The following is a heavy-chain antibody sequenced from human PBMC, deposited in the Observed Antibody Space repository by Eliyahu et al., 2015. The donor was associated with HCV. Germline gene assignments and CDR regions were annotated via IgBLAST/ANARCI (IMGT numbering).Heavy chain of an antibody. J-gene: IGHJ4*02. D-gene: IGHD1-26*01. CDR1: XGSITSSSHY. Sequence: QLRLQESGPGLVKPSETLSLTCTVSXGSITSSSHYGGGAGPPPAQGLEWIGSVYYSGRAYYSPSLKSRVSISVDTSANQFSLKLSSVTAADSAVFYCARHDKWELLFDYWGQGALVTVSS. V-gene: IGHV4-39*01. CDR3: ARHDKWELLFDY. CDR2: VYYSGRA.